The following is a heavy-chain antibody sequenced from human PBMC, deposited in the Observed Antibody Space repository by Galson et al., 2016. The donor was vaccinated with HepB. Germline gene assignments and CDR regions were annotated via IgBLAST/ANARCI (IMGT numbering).Heavy chain of an antibody. CDR3: ARVRSGYSGYANPYYYGMDV. Sequence: CPIPGDSVSSNSATWNWIRQSPSRGLEWLGRTYYRSKWYNDYALSVKSRITINPDTSKNQFSLQLNSVTPEDTAVYYCARVRSGYSGYANPYYYGMDVWGQGTTVTVSS. CDR2: TYYRSKWYN. J-gene: IGHJ6*02. CDR1: GDSVSSNSAT. V-gene: IGHV6-1*01. D-gene: IGHD5-12*01.